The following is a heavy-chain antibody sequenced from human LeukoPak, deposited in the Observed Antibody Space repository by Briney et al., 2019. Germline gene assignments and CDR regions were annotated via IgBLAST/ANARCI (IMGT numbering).Heavy chain of an antibody. CDR3: VRVDGLSGDYSFDS. Sequence: QTGGSLRLSCAASGFTFNRYDMHWVRQATGRGPEWVSAIGTLGDTFYPDSVKGRFTISREDAKNSLYLQMNDLKVGDTAVYYCVRVDGLSGDYSFDSWGQGTLVTVSS. CDR2: IGTLGDT. D-gene: IGHD1-26*01. J-gene: IGHJ4*02. CDR1: GFTFNRYD. V-gene: IGHV3-13*01.